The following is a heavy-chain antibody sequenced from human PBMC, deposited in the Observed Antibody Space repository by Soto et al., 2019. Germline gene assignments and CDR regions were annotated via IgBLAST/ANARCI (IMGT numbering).Heavy chain of an antibody. Sequence: GGSLRLSCAASGFTFSSYAMHWVRQAPGKGLEWVAVISYDGSNKYYADSVKGRFTISRDNSKNTLYLQMNSLRAEDTAVYYCARDSTDYYDSSGHYGYFQHWGQGT. CDR1: GFTFSSYA. CDR2: ISYDGSNK. J-gene: IGHJ1*01. V-gene: IGHV3-30-3*01. D-gene: IGHD3-22*01. CDR3: ARDSTDYYDSSGHYGYFQH.